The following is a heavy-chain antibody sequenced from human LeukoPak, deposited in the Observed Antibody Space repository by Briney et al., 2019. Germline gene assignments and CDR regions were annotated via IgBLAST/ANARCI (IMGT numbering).Heavy chain of an antibody. CDR3: ATMDIVVVPAAHTSVGD. CDR1: GGTLSSYA. Sequence: SVKVSCKAPGGTLSSYAISWVRQAPGQGLEWMGGIIPIFGTANYAQKFQGRVTITADESTSTAYMELSSLRSEDTAVYYCATMDIVVVPAAHTSVGDWGQGTLVTVSS. V-gene: IGHV1-69*13. J-gene: IGHJ4*02. CDR2: IIPIFGTA. D-gene: IGHD2-2*03.